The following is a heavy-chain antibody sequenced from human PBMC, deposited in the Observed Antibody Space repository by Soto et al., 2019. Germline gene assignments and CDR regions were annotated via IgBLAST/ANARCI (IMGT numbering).Heavy chain of an antibody. D-gene: IGHD6-19*01. V-gene: IGHV3-30-3*01. CDR1: GFTFSSYA. CDR3: ARSPSGWYFDY. CDR2: ISYDGSNK. Sequence: QVQLVESGGGVVQPGRSLRLSCAASGFTFSSYAMHWVRQAPGKGLEWVAVISYDGSNKYYADSVKGRFTISRDNSKNTLYLQMNILRAEDTAVYYCARSPSGWYFDYWGQGTLVTVSS. J-gene: IGHJ4*02.